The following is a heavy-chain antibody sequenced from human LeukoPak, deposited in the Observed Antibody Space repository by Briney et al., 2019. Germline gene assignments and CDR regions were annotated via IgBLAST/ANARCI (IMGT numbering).Heavy chain of an antibody. CDR2: ISGSGGST. D-gene: IGHD3-3*01. Sequence: GGSLRLSCAASGSTFSSYAMSWVRQAPGKGLEWVSAISGSGGSTYYADSVKGRFTISRDNSKNTLYLQMNSLRAEDTAVYYCAKDLNFWSGYYDGFGYWGQGTLVTVSS. V-gene: IGHV3-23*01. CDR3: AKDLNFWSGYYDGFGY. CDR1: GSTFSSYA. J-gene: IGHJ4*02.